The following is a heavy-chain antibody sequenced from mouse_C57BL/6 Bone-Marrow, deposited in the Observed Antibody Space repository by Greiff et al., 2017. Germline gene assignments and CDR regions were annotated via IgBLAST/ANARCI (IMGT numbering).Heavy chain of an antibody. Sequence: QVQLKQSGAELARPGASVKLSCKASGYTFTSYGISWVRQRTGQGLEWIGEIYPRSGNTYYNEKFKGKATLTADKSYSTAYMELRTLTSEDSAVYFCAREGDYYDYGRFAYWGQGTLVTVSA. CDR2: IYPRSGNT. D-gene: IGHD2-4*01. V-gene: IGHV1-81*01. J-gene: IGHJ3*01. CDR1: GYTFTSYG. CDR3: AREGDYYDYGRFAY.